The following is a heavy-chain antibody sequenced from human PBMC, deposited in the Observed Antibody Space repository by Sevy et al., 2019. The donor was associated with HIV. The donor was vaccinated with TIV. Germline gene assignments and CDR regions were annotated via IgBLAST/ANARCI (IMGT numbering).Heavy chain of an antibody. CDR3: ATAPGYYDSAPFDY. CDR1: GFTFNNAW. Sequence: GGSLRLSCAVSGFTFNNAWMNWVRQAPGTGLQWVGLIKSIIEGETTDYAATVKGRVTISRDDSINTLYQQMNRLKIEDKAVYYCATAPGYYDSAPFDYWGPGTLVTVSS. V-gene: IGHV3-15*01. D-gene: IGHD3-22*01. CDR2: IKSIIEGETT. J-gene: IGHJ4*02.